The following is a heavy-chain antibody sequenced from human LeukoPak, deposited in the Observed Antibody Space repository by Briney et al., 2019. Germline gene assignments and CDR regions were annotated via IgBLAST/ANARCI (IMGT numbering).Heavy chain of an antibody. CDR1: GFTFSSYS. CDR3: ARARGYSNYFSFDY. V-gene: IGHV3-21*01. D-gene: IGHD4-11*01. Sequence: GGSLRLSCAASGFTFSSYSMNWVRQAPGKGLEWVSSISSSSSYIYYADSVKGRFAISRDNAKNSLYLQMNSLRAEDTAVYYCARARGYSNYFSFDYWGQGTLVTVSS. CDR2: ISSSSSYI. J-gene: IGHJ4*02.